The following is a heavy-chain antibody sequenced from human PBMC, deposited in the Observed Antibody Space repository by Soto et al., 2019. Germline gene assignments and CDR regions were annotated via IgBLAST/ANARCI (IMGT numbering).Heavy chain of an antibody. CDR2: IYSGGST. V-gene: IGHV3-53*01. CDR1: GCTFSSID. CDR3: ATRPLLPGAP. D-gene: IGHD3-22*01. Sequence: SLRHSCAAAGCTFSSIDINWVRQAPGKGLEWVSLIYSGGSTYYADSVKGRFTISRDNSKNTLYLQMSSLRAEDTAVYYCATRPLLPGAPWGQGTMVTVSS. J-gene: IGHJ3*01.